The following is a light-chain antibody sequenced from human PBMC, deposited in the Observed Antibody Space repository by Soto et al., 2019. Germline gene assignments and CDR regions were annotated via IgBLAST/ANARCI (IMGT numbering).Light chain of an antibody. V-gene: IGKV3-20*01. Sequence: EIVLTQSPGTLSLSPGERATLSCRTSQSVSSDYLAWYQQRPGQAPRLLMYSAYDSATDFPGRFSGGGSGTGFTLTISRLEPEDFAVYYCQQSSASPVTFGQGTRLEIK. J-gene: IGKJ5*01. CDR2: SAY. CDR3: QQSSASPVT. CDR1: QSVSSDY.